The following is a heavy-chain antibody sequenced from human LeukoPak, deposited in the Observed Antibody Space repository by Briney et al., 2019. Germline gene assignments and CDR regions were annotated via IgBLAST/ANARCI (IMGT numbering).Heavy chain of an antibody. CDR1: GFTFATYA. CDR2: IRRKAYGGTT. V-gene: IGHV3-49*03. CDR3: TRDERSQTPVSYY. J-gene: IGHJ4*02. D-gene: IGHD3-16*02. Sequence: GGSLRLSCTSSGFTFATYAVSWFRQAPGKGLEWVGFIRRKAYGGTTEYAASVKGRFTISRDDSKSIAYLQMNSLKTEDTGVYYCTRDERSQTPVSYYWGQGTLVTVSS.